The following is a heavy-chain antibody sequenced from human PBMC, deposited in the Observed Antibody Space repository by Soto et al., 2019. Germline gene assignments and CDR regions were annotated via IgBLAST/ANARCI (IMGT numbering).Heavy chain of an antibody. V-gene: IGHV1-69*01. Sequence: QVQLVQSGAEVKKPGSSVKVSCKASGGTFGSYAISWVRQAPGQGXEXMGGIIPIPGTANYAQKFQGRVTIAADESTSTAYMELSSLRSEDTAVYYCARSQGSSTSLEIYYYYYYGMDVWGQGTTVTVSS. CDR2: IIPIPGTA. CDR3: ARSQGSSTSLEIYYYYYYGMDV. CDR1: GGTFGSYA. J-gene: IGHJ6*02. D-gene: IGHD2-2*01.